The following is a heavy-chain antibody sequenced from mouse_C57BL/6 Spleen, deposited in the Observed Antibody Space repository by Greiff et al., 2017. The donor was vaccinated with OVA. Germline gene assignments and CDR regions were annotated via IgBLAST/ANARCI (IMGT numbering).Heavy chain of an antibody. CDR2: INPNNGGT. CDR3: ARESLIYDGSFDV. Sequence: VQLQQSGPELVKPGASVKIPCKASGYTFTDYNMDWVKQSHGKSLEWIGDINPNNGGTIYNQKFKGKATLTVDKSSSTAYMELRSLTSEDTAVYYCARESLIYDGSFDVWGTGTTVTVSS. V-gene: IGHV1-18*01. D-gene: IGHD2-3*01. CDR1: GYTFTDYN. J-gene: IGHJ1*03.